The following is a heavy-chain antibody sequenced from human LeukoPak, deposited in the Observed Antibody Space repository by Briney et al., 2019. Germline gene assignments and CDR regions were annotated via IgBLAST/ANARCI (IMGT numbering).Heavy chain of an antibody. CDR1: GYSFTSYW. D-gene: IGHD2-2*01. CDR3: AREEGYCSSTSCAEAFDI. Sequence: GESLKISCKGSGYSFTSYWIGWVRQMPGKGLEWMGIIYPGDSDTRYSPSFQGQVTISADKSISTAYLQWSSLKASDTAMYYCAREEGYCSSTSCAEAFDIWGQGTMVTVSS. J-gene: IGHJ3*02. CDR2: IYPGDSDT. V-gene: IGHV5-51*01.